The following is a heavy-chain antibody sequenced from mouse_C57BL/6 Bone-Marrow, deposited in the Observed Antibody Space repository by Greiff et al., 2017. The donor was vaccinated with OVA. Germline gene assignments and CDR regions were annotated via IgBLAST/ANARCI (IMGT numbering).Heavy chain of an antibody. V-gene: IGHV5-17*01. D-gene: IGHD2-3*01. J-gene: IGHJ3*01. CDR3: ARWGWSAWFAY. CDR2: ISSGSSTI. CDR1: GFTFSDYG. Sequence: EVMLVESGGGLVKPGGSLKLSCAASGFTFSDYGMHWVRQAPEKGLEWVAYISSGSSTIYYADTVKGRFTISRDNAKYTLFLQMTSLRSEDTAMYYCARWGWSAWFAYWGQGTLVTVSA.